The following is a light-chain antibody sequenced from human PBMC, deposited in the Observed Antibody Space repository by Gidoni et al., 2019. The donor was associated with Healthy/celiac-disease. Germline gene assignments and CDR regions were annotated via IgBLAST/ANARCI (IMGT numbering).Light chain of an antibody. CDR1: QSVSSY. CDR3: QQRSNWPPSIT. CDR2: DAS. V-gene: IGKV3-11*01. J-gene: IGKJ5*01. Sequence: EIVLNQSPATLSLSPGERATLSCRASQSVSSYLDWYQQKPGQSPRLIIYDASNRATGIPARFSVSGSGTDFTLTISSLEPEDFAVYDCQQRSNWPPSITFGQGTRLEIK.